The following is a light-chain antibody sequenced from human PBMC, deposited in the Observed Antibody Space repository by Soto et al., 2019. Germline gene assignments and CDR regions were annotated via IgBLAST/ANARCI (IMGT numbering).Light chain of an antibody. CDR2: KDN. CDR1: SSNIGNSH. CDR3: AAWDDSLTNDVV. Sequence: QSVLTQPPAASGTPGQTVTISCSGSSSNIGNSHVYWYQHLPGTAPKLLIYKDNQRPSGVPDRFSGSKSGTSASLTISGLRSEDESEDFCAAWDDSLTNDVVFGGGTQLTVL. V-gene: IGLV1-47*01. J-gene: IGLJ7*01.